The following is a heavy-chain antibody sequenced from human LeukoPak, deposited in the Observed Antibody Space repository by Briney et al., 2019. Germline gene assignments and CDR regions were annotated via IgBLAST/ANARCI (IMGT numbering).Heavy chain of an antibody. D-gene: IGHD3-10*01. Sequence: SETLSRTCAVYGGSFSGYYWSWIRQPPGKGLEWIGEINHSGSTNYNPSLKSRVTISVDTSKNQFSLKLSSVTAADTAVYYCARGRPVLLWFGEPSNWFDPWGRGTLVTVSS. CDR1: GGSFSGYY. CDR3: ARGRPVLLWFGEPSNWFDP. V-gene: IGHV4-34*01. J-gene: IGHJ5*02. CDR2: INHSGST.